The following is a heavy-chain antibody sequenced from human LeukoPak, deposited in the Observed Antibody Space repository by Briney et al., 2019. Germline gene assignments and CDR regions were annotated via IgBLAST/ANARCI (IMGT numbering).Heavy chain of an antibody. CDR2: IFYSGST. Sequence: PSETLSLTCTVSGGSISTSNYYWGWIRQPPGKGLEWIGNIFYSGSTYYSPSLRSRVTISLDTSRNQFSLKLSSVTAADTAVYYCARGSPFAGCWGQGTLVTVSS. D-gene: IGHD6-19*01. CDR1: GGSISTSNYY. J-gene: IGHJ4*02. V-gene: IGHV4-39*07. CDR3: ARGSPFAGC.